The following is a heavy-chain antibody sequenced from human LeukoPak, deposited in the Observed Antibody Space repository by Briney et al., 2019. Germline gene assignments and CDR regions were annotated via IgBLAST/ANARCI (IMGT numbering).Heavy chain of an antibody. V-gene: IGHV3-23*01. CDR1: GFTFSSYG. J-gene: IGHJ4*02. CDR3: AKDPIGAGDY. Sequence: GGSLRLSCAASGFTFSSYGMSWVRQAPGKGLGWVSAISGSGGSTYYADSVKGRFTISRDNSKNTLYLQMNSLRAEDTAVYYCAKDPIGAGDYWGQGTLVTVSS. CDR2: ISGSGGST.